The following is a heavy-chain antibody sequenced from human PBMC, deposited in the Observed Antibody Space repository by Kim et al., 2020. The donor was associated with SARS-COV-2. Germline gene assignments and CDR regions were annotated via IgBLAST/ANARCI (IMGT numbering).Heavy chain of an antibody. CDR1: GFTFSSYA. CDR2: ISYDGSNK. CDR3: ARDQRAFDI. V-gene: IGHV3-30*04. D-gene: IGHD6-25*01. J-gene: IGHJ3*02. Sequence: GGSLRLSCAASGFTFSSYAMHWVRQAPGKGLEWVAVISYDGSNKYYADSVKGRFTISRDNSKNTLYLQMNSLRAEDTAVYYCARDQRAFDIWGQGTMVT.